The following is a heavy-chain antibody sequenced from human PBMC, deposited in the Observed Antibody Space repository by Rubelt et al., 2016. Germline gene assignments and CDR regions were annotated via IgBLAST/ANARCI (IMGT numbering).Heavy chain of an antibody. V-gene: IGHV5-10-1*03. CDR3: ARASATTVAGIGY. J-gene: IGHJ4*02. CDR2: MDPSDSYT. Sequence: EVQLVQSGAEVKKPGESLIISCKGSGYSFTSYWISWVRQMPGKGLEWMGRMDPSDSYTKYSPPFQGHVTMSVAKSISTAYLQWNSLKASDTAIYYCARASATTVAGIGYWGQGTLVTVSS. CDR1: GYSFTSYW. D-gene: IGHD6-19*01.